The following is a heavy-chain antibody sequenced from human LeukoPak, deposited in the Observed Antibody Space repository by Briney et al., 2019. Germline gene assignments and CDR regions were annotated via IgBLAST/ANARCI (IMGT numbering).Heavy chain of an antibody. CDR2: ISPSGGST. D-gene: IGHD3-22*01. CDR3: AKDWNYDSSGLNYFDH. Sequence: GGSLRLSCAASGFTFRSYGMSWVRQAPGKGLEWVSDISPSGGSTYYADSVKGRFTISRDNSKNTLYLQMNSLRAEDTAVYYCAKDWNYDSSGLNYFDHWGQGTLVTVSS. V-gene: IGHV3-23*01. J-gene: IGHJ4*02. CDR1: GFTFRSYG.